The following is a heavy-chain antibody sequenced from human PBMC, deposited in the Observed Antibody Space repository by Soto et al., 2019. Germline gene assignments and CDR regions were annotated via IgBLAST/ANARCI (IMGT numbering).Heavy chain of an antibody. V-gene: IGHV3-21*01. D-gene: IGHD3-10*01. J-gene: IGHJ6*03. CDR1: GFTFSSYS. CDR2: ISSSSSYI. Sequence: EVQLVESGGGLVKPGGSLRLSCAASGFTFSSYSMNWVRQAPGKGLDWVSSISSSSSYIYYAGSVKGRFTISRDNAKNSLYLQMDSLRAEDTAVYYCARGGYYGSGIGSHHYYYYYMDVWGKGTTVTVSS. CDR3: ARGGYYGSGIGSHHYYYYYMDV.